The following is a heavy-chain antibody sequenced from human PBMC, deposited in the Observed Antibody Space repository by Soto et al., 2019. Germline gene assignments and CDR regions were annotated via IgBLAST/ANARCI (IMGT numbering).Heavy chain of an antibody. CDR1: GFTFSRYS. Sequence: GGSLRLSCAASGFTFSRYSMNWVRQAPGKGLEWVSSISSTTNYIYYADSMKGRFTVSRDNAKNSVYLEMNSLSAEDTAVYYCARESEDLTSNFDYWGQGTLVTVSS. CDR3: ARESEDLTSNFDY. CDR2: ISSTTNYI. V-gene: IGHV3-21*01. J-gene: IGHJ4*02.